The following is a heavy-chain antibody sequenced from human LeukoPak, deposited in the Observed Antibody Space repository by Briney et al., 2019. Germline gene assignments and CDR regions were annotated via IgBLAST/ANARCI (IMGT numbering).Heavy chain of an antibody. D-gene: IGHD1-26*01. Sequence: PSETLSLTCTVSGGSISSYYWSWIRQPPGKGLEWIGYIYYSGSTNYNPSLKSRVTISVDTSKNQFSLKLSSVTAADTAVYYCAREGGYSGSPFDYWGQGTLVTVSS. J-gene: IGHJ4*02. CDR2: IYYSGST. CDR1: GGSISSYY. V-gene: IGHV4-59*01. CDR3: AREGGYSGSPFDY.